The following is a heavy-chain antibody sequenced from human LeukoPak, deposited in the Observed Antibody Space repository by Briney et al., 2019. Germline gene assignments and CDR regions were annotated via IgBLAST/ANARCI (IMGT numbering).Heavy chain of an antibody. V-gene: IGHV4-59*08. CDR1: GGSISNYY. J-gene: IGHJ2*01. CDR2: IYYSGST. CDR3: ARRTYFDL. Sequence: SETLSLTCTVSGGSISNYYWSWVRQPPGKGLESIGYIYYSGSTTYNPSLKSRVTISVDTSKNQFSLKLSSVTAADTAVYYCARRTYFDLWRRGTLVTVSS.